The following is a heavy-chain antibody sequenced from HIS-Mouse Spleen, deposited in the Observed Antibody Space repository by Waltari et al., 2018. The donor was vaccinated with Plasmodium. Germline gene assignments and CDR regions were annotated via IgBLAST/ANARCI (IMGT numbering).Heavy chain of an antibody. D-gene: IGHD6-13*01. Sequence: EVQLVESGGGLVQPGGSLRLSCAASGFTFSGYWMSWVRQAPGKGLGGVANIKQEGSEKYYVDYVKGRFTISGDNAKNSLYLQINSLRAEDTAVYYCASSWYWYFDLWGRGTLVTVSS. CDR1: GFTFSGYW. CDR2: IKQEGSEK. V-gene: IGHV3-7*01. CDR3: ASSWYWYFDL. J-gene: IGHJ2*01.